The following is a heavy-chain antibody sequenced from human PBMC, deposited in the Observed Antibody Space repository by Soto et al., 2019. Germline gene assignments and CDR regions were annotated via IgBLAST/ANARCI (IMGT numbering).Heavy chain of an antibody. J-gene: IGHJ5*02. D-gene: IGHD3-10*01. V-gene: IGHV3-23*01. CDR2: ISGSADST. Sequence: PGGSLRLSCAASGFTFSNYAMSWVRQAPGKGLEWVSTISGSADSTYYADSVQGRFTISRDSSKNTLYLQMNSLRAEDTAVYYCARDGAADGSGSYTVDPWGQGTLVTVSS. CDR1: GFTFSNYA. CDR3: ARDGAADGSGSYTVDP.